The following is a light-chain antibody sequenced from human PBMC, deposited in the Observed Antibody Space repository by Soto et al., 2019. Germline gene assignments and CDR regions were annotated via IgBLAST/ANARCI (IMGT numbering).Light chain of an antibody. CDR2: GAS. V-gene: IGKV3-20*01. J-gene: IGKJ1*01. CDR1: QSVSSSY. CDR3: QQYGSSPTT. Sequence: EIVLTQSPGTLYLSPGERDTLSCRASQSVSSSYLAWYHQKPGQAPRLLIYGASSRATGIPDRFSGSGSGTDFTLTISRLEPEDFAGYYCQQYGSSPTTFGQGTKVEIK.